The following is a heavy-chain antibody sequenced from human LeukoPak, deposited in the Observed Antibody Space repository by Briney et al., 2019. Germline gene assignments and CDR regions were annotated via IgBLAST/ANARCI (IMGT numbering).Heavy chain of an antibody. D-gene: IGHD3-3*01. J-gene: IGHJ4*02. Sequence: PSQTLSLTCTVSGGSISSGGYYWSWIRQPPGKGLEWIGYIYYSGSTNYNPSLKSRVTISVDTSKNQFSLKLSSVTAADTAVYYCASATSVRERITIFGVVIPSLRYWGQGTLVTVSS. CDR2: IYYSGST. CDR1: GGSISSGGYY. CDR3: ASATSVRERITIFGVVIPSLRY. V-gene: IGHV4-61*08.